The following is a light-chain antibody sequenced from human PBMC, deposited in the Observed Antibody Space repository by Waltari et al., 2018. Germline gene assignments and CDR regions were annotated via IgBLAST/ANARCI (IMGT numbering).Light chain of an antibody. Sequence: DIQLTQSPSTPSASVGDRVTITCRASQTISGWLAWYQQQPGKAPKLLIFQASNLESGVPSRFSGSGSGTDFTLTISSLQPDDFATYYCQQYNIYSPYTFGQGTRLEI. CDR1: QTISGW. J-gene: IGKJ2*01. CDR2: QAS. CDR3: QQYNIYSPYT. V-gene: IGKV1-5*03.